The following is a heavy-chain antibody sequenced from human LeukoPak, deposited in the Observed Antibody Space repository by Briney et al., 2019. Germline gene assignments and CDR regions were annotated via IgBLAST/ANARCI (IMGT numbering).Heavy chain of an antibody. CDR3: ARHVYGEYGPGDY. Sequence: SETLSLTCTVSGGSFSSSSHFWGWPRQPPGRGLEWIGSIRNSGNTYYSPSLKSRVTISVDTSKNQFSLKLSSVTAADTAVYYCARHVYGEYGPGDYWGQGILVTVSS. CDR2: IRNSGNT. J-gene: IGHJ4*02. D-gene: IGHD4-17*01. CDR1: GGSFSSSSHF. V-gene: IGHV4-39*01.